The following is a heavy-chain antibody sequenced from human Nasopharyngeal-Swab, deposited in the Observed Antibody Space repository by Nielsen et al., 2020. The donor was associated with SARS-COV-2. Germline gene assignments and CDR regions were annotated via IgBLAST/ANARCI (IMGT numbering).Heavy chain of an antibody. D-gene: IGHD6-19*01. CDR1: GFTFSSYG. V-gene: IGHV3-30*03. CDR2: ISYDGSNK. J-gene: IGHJ4*02. CDR3: ARGVVAVAGPDFDY. Sequence: GESLKISCAASGFTFSSYGMHWVRQAPGKGLEWVAVISYDGSNKYYADSVKGRFTISRDNSKNTLYLQMNSLRAEDTAVYYCARGVVAVAGPDFDYWGQGTLVTVSS.